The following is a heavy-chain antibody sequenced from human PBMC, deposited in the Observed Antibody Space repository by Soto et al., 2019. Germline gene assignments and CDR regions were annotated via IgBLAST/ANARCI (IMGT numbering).Heavy chain of an antibody. V-gene: IGHV4-59*01. CDR2: IYYSGST. CDR3: ARVRRYSSRPDAFDI. CDR1: GGSIGSYY. J-gene: IGHJ3*02. D-gene: IGHD6-13*01. Sequence: PSETLSLTCTVSGGSIGSYYWSWIRQPPGKGLEWIGYIYYSGSTNYNPSLKSQVTISVDTSKIQFSLKLKSVTAADTAVYYCARVRRYSSRPDAFDIWGQGTMVTVSS.